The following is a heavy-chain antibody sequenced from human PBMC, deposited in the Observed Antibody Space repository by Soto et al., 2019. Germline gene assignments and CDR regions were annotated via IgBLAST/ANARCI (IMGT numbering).Heavy chain of an antibody. V-gene: IGHV3-48*01. CDR3: ARSREYWSGDNCYETGSDY. D-gene: IGHD2-15*01. Sequence: EVQVVESGGGLVQPGGSLRLSCATSGFSFSSYTMNWVRQAPGKGLEWVADITRGGSTIYYADSVRGRFTISRDNAKNALYLQMNSLRAEDTAVYYCARSREYWSGDNCYETGSDYWGQGTLVTVSS. CDR2: ITRGGSTI. J-gene: IGHJ4*02. CDR1: GFSFSSYT.